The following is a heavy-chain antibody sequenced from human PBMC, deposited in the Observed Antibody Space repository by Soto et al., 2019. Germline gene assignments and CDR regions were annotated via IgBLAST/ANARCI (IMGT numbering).Heavy chain of an antibody. Sequence: DVQLVESGGGLVKPGGSLRLSCAGSGFIFSSHNMNWVRQAPGKGLEWVSSITGSSSYIFYADSVKGRFTISRDNAKNTVYLQVNSLRAEDTGVYYCARLVASETGYGMDVWGQGTTVTVSS. J-gene: IGHJ6*02. CDR1: GFIFSSHN. D-gene: IGHD3-9*01. V-gene: IGHV3-21*06. CDR3: ARLVASETGYGMDV. CDR2: ITGSSSYI.